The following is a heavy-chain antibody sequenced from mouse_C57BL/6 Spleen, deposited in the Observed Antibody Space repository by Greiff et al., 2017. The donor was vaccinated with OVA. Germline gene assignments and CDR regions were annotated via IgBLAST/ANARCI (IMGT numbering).Heavy chain of an antibody. CDR2: IYPGDGDT. V-gene: IGHV1-80*01. CDR3: ARSQDSSGSFAY. Sequence: VKLQESGAELVKPGASVKISCKASGYAFSSYWMNWVKQRPGKGLEWIGQIYPGDGDTNYNGKLKGKATLTADKSSSTAYMQLSSLTSKDSAVYFCARSQDSSGSFAYWGQGTLVTVSA. J-gene: IGHJ3*01. D-gene: IGHD3-2*02. CDR1: GYAFSSYW.